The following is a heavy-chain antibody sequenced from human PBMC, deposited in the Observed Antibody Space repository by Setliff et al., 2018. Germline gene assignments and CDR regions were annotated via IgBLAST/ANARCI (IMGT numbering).Heavy chain of an antibody. D-gene: IGHD1-1*01. Sequence: SETLSLTCNVSGDSISSTYHWGWIRQSPGKGLEWIGTIYHSGNTYYNPSLNSRLTISVDTSKNQFSLRLTSVTAADTAIYYCARARNTQNGFFDYWSQGTLVTVSS. CDR1: GDSISSTYH. CDR3: ARARNTQNGFFDY. J-gene: IGHJ4*02. V-gene: IGHV4-38-2*02. CDR2: IYHSGNT.